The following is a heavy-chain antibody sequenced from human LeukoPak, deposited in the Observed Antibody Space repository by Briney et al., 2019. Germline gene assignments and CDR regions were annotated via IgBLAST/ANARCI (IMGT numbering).Heavy chain of an antibody. CDR1: GGSIRVYY. Sequence: SETLSLTCTVSGGSIRVYYWSWIRQPPGKGLEWIGYISHSGSINYNPSLLSRVTISVDTSNNQFSLNVTSVTAADTAVYYCARSRDAYLLDYWGQGTPVTVSS. J-gene: IGHJ4*02. CDR2: ISHSGSI. V-gene: IGHV4-59*01. CDR3: ARSRDAYLLDY. D-gene: IGHD5-24*01.